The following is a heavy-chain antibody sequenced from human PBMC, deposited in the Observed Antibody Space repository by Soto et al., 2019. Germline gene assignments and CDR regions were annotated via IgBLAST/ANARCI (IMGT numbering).Heavy chain of an antibody. CDR3: ARVSSSWSNYFDY. J-gene: IGHJ4*02. CDR2: IYYSGST. Sequence: SETLSLTCTVSGGSISSSSYYWGWIRQPPGKGLEWIGSIYYSGSTSYNPSLKSRVTISVDTSKNQFSLKLNSLTAADTAVYYCARVSSSWSNYFDYWGQGTPVTVSS. D-gene: IGHD6-13*01. CDR1: GGSISSSSYY. V-gene: IGHV4-39*07.